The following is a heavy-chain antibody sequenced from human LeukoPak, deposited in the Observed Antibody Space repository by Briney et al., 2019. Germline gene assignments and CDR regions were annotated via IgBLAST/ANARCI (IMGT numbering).Heavy chain of an antibody. CDR2: IWHDGSKE. CDR3: ARDDDTSGHYSYFNQ. CDR1: GFTFSHCC. Sequence: GRSPRLSCAPSGFTFSHCCMNWVRQAPGKGLQWGGGIWHDGSKEYYAGSVNGRFTISRDNSKNTVDLHMNSLRVEDTGVYYCARDDDTSGHYSYFNQWGQGTLVTVSS. D-gene: IGHD3-22*01. J-gene: IGHJ1*01. V-gene: IGHV3-33*01.